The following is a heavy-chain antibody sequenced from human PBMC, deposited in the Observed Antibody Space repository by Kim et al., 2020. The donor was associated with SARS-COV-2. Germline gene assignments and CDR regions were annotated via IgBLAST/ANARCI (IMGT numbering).Heavy chain of an antibody. V-gene: IGHV1-8*01. Sequence: TGYAQKFQGRATMTRNTSISTAYMELSSLRSEETAVYYCARGWGIEYFDYWGQGTLVTVSS. J-gene: IGHJ4*02. CDR2: T. D-gene: IGHD3-16*01. CDR3: ARGWGIEYFDY.